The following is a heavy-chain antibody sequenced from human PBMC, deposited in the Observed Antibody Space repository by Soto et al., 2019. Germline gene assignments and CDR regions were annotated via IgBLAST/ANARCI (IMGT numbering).Heavy chain of an antibody. CDR2: INPSGGST. V-gene: IGHV1-46*01. J-gene: IGHJ1*01. CDR3: ARDPRYYYDSSGWIEYFQH. CDR1: GYTFTSYY. D-gene: IGHD3-22*01. Sequence: QVQLVQSGAEVKKPGASVKVSCKASGYTFTSYYMHWVRQAPGQGLEWMGIINPSGGSTSYAQKFQGRVNMTRDTSTSTVYMELSSLRSEDTAVYYCARDPRYYYDSSGWIEYFQHWGQGTLVTVSS.